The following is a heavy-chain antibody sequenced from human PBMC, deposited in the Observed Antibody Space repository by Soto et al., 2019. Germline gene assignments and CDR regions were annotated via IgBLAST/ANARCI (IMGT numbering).Heavy chain of an antibody. J-gene: IGHJ4*02. D-gene: IGHD6-13*01. CDR1: GFMFSDHF. CDR2: AKNKIGNYMT. Sequence: EVQLVESGGGLVQPGGSLRLSCAASGFMFSDHFMEWVRQAPGKGLEWVGRAKNKIGNYMTEYAASVKGRFTIPRDESKNSLFLQINSLETEDTAVYDCTSPQRSSRARHYYWGQGPRVHVSS. CDR3: TSPQRSSRARHYY. V-gene: IGHV3-72*01.